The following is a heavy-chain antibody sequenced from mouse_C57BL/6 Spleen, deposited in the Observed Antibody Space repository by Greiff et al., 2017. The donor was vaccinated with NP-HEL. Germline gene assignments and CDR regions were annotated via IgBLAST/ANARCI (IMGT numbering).Heavy chain of an antibody. J-gene: IGHJ2*01. CDR3: ARRIFDY. Sequence: DVMLVESGGGLVKPGGSLQLSCAASGFTFSDYGMHWVRQAPEKGLEWVAYISSGSSTIYYADTVKGRFTISRDNAKNTLFLQMTSLRSEDTAMYYCARRIFDYWGQGTTLTVSS. V-gene: IGHV5-17*01. CDR2: ISSGSSTI. CDR1: GFTFSDYG.